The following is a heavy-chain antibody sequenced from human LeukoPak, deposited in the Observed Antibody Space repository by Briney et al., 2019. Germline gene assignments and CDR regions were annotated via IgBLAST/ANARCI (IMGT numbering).Heavy chain of an antibody. CDR3: AREVGGNWFDP. V-gene: IGHV1-69*05. CDR1: GATFSSYA. J-gene: IGHJ5*02. D-gene: IGHD2-15*01. Sequence: SSVKASCKASGATFSSYANSWVRQAPGQGLEWMGRIIPIFGTANYAQKFQGRVTITTDESTSTAYMELSSLRSEDTAVYYCAREVGGNWFDPWGQGTLVTVSS. CDR2: IIPIFGTA.